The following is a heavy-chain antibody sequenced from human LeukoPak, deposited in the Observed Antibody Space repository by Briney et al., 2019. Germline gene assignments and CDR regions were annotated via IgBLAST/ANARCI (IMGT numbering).Heavy chain of an antibody. V-gene: IGHV4-38-2*01. J-gene: IGHJ4*02. CDR1: GYSISSGYY. Sequence: SETLSLTCAVSGYSISSGYYWGWIRQPPGKGLEWIGSIYHSGSAYYNPSLKSRVTISVDTSKNQFSLKLSSVTAADTAVYYCASGYDFWSGYHLFDYWGQGTLVTVSS. D-gene: IGHD3-3*01. CDR3: ASGYDFWSGYHLFDY. CDR2: IYHSGSA.